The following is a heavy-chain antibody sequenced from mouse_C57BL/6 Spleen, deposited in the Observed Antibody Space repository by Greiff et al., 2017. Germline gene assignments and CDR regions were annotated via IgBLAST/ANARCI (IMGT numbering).Heavy chain of an antibody. J-gene: IGHJ2*01. D-gene: IGHD1-1*01. V-gene: IGHV1-52*01. CDR2: IDPSDSET. Sequence: VQLQQPGAELVRPGSSVKLSCKASGYTFTSYWMHWVKQRPIQGLEWIGNIDPSDSETHYNQKFKDKATLTVDKSSSTAYMQLSSLTSEDSAVYYCARRYYGSSPFDYWGQGTTLTVSS. CDR3: ARRYYGSSPFDY. CDR1: GYTFTSYW.